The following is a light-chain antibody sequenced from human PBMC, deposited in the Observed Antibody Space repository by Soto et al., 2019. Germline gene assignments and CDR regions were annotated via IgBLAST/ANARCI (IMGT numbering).Light chain of an antibody. CDR3: QQYDNLPPYT. CDR1: QDISNY. Sequence: DIQMTQSPSSLSASVGDRVTITCQASQDISNYLNWYQQKPGKAPKLLIYDASNLEIGVPSRFSGSGSGTDFTSTISSLQPEVIATYYCQQYDNLPPYTFGQGTKLEIK. J-gene: IGKJ2*01. V-gene: IGKV1-33*01. CDR2: DAS.